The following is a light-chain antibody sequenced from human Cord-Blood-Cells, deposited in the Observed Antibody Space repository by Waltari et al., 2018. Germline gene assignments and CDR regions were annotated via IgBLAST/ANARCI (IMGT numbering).Light chain of an antibody. J-gene: IGLJ2*01. Sequence: QSALTQPASVSGSPGQSITISCTATSSDVGGYNYVSWYQQHPGKAPKLMIYEVSNRPSGVSNRFSGSKSGNTASLTISVLQAEDEADYYCSSYTSSSTLVFGGGTKLTVL. CDR2: EVS. CDR3: SSYTSSSTLV. V-gene: IGLV2-14*01. CDR1: SSDVGGYNY.